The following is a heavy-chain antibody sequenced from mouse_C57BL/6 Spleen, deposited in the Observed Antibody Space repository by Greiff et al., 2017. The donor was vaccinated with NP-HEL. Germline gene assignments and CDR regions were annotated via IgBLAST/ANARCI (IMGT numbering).Heavy chain of an antibody. CDR3: ARGYGNYYAMDY. CDR1: GFTFSSYT. V-gene: IGHV5-9*01. J-gene: IGHJ4*01. D-gene: IGHD2-1*01. CDR2: ISGGGGNT. Sequence: EVQVVESGGGLVKPGGSLKLSCAASGFTFSSYTMSWVRQTPEKRLEWVATISGGGGNTYYPDSVKGRFTISRDNAKNTLYLQMSSLRSEDTALYYCARGYGNYYAMDYWGQGTSVTVSS.